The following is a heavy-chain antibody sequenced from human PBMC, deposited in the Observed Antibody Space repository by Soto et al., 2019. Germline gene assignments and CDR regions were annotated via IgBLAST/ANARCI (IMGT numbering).Heavy chain of an antibody. V-gene: IGHV2-5*02. CDR3: EHTSQHLIHARWSGHFDY. CDR1: GLSLNTRGVG. J-gene: IGHJ4*02. D-gene: IGHD2-15*01. Sequence: QITLKESGPTLVKPTQILTLTCTFSGLSLNTRGVGVGWIRQPPGKALDWLGHIYWDDVKRYSPSLKSRLTITKDTSKHQVVLTTTNMDPVDTATYYCEHTSQHLIHARWSGHFDYWGQGTLVTVSS. CDR2: IYWDDVK.